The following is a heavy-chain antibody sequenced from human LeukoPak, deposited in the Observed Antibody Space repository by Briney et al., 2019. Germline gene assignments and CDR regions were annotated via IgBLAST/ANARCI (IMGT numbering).Heavy chain of an antibody. CDR3: ARSFSYDRNYYYGMDV. V-gene: IGHV3-23*01. CDR2: ISGSGGST. J-gene: IGHJ6*02. D-gene: IGHD3-22*01. CDR1: GFTFSNVW. Sequence: GGSLRLSCAASGFTFSNVWMSWVRQAPGKGLEWVSAISGSGGSTYYADSVKGRFTISRDNSKNTLYLQMNSLRAEDTAVYYCARSFSYDRNYYYGMDVWGQGTTVTVSS.